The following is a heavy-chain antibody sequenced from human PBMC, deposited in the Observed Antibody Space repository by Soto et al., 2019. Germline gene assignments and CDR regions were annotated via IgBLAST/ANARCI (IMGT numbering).Heavy chain of an antibody. CDR2: IWYDGSNK. D-gene: IGHD2-21*02. V-gene: IGHV3-33*01. J-gene: IGHJ6*02. CDR1: GFTFSSYG. CDR3: AREPMVTAVGYYYGMDV. Sequence: GGSLRLSCAASGFTFSSYGMHWVRQAPGKGLEWVAVIWYDGSNKYYADSVKGRFTISRDNSKNTLYLQMNSLRAEDTAVYYCAREPMVTAVGYYYGMDVWGQGTTVTVS.